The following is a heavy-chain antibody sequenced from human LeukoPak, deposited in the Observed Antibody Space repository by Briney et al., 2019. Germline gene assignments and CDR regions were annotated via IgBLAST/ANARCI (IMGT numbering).Heavy chain of an antibody. Sequence: VASVKVSCKASGGTFSSHAINWVRQAPGQGLEWIGGIIPISSTIKYAQKFQGRVTITADESTSTVFMELGGLRSDDTAVYYCARPRRYYDSWSGYPPFDYWGQGTLVTVSS. CDR3: ARPRRYYDSWSGYPPFDY. V-gene: IGHV1-69*13. D-gene: IGHD3-3*01. CDR2: IIPISSTI. J-gene: IGHJ4*02. CDR1: GGTFSSHA.